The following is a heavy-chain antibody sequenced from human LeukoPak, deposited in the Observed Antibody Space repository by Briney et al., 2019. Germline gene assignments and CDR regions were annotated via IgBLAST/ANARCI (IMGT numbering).Heavy chain of an antibody. CDR3: AKDDYILTGYYYFDY. Sequence: PGGSLRLSCAASGFTFSSYGMHWVRQAPGKGLEWVAFIRYDGSNKYYADSVKGRFTISRDNSKNTLYLQMDSLRAEDTAVYYCAKDDYILTGYYYFDYWGQGTLVTVSS. V-gene: IGHV3-30*02. CDR1: GFTFSSYG. J-gene: IGHJ4*02. CDR2: IRYDGSNK. D-gene: IGHD3-9*01.